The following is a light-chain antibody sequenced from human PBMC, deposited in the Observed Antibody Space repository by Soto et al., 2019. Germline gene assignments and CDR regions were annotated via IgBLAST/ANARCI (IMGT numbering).Light chain of an antibody. CDR3: QQYNSFWT. Sequence: DIQMTQSHPSLSASVGDRVNITCRASQSISSWLAWYQQKPGKAPRLMIYDASYLERGVPSRFSGSGSGTEFTLTISDLQPDDLATYYCQQYNSFWTFGQGTKVEI. V-gene: IGKV1-5*01. J-gene: IGKJ1*01. CDR2: DAS. CDR1: QSISSW.